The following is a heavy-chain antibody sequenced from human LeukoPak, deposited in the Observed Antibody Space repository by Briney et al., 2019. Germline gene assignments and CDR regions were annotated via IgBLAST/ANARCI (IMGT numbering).Heavy chain of an antibody. V-gene: IGHV6-1*01. Sequence: DSVXXNSAAAWNWIRLSPSRGLEWLGRTYYRSRWYYEYATSLKSRIIITADTSKNQFSLQLNSVTPEDTAVXXCTRGXKSAFDNWGQGXLVTVSS. CDR3: TRGXKSAFDN. CDR2: TYYRSRWYY. CDR1: DSVXXNSAAA. J-gene: IGHJ4*02.